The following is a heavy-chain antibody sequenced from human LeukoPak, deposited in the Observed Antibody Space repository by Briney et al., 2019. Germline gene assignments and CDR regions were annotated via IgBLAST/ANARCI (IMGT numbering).Heavy chain of an antibody. Sequence: GGSLRLSCAASGFTFDDFAMSWVRQAPGKGLEWVSAISWNGGSTGYADSVKGRFTISRDNSKNTLYLQMNSLRAEDTAVYYCARGSDSSGYDSRYYYYYMDVWGKGTTVTISS. CDR2: ISWNGGST. V-gene: IGHV3-20*04. CDR3: ARGSDSSGYDSRYYYYYMDV. J-gene: IGHJ6*03. D-gene: IGHD5-12*01. CDR1: GFTFDDFA.